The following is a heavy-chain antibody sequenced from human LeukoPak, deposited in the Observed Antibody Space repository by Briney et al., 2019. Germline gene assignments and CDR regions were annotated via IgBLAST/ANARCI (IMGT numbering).Heavy chain of an antibody. CDR2: INHSGST. V-gene: IGHV4-34*01. Sequence: SETLSLTCAVYGGSFSGYYWSWIRQPPGKGLEWIGEINHSGSTNYNPSLKSRVTISVDTSKNQFSLKLSSVTAADTAVYYCARSGRYVRSSSWSIGGFYPWGQGTLVTVSS. D-gene: IGHD6-13*01. J-gene: IGHJ5*02. CDR1: GGSFSGYY. CDR3: ARSGRYVRSSSWSIGGFYP.